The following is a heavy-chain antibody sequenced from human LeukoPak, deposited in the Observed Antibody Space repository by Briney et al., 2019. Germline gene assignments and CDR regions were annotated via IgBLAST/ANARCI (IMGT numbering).Heavy chain of an antibody. D-gene: IGHD2-2*01. CDR2: IDYSGST. Sequence: PSETLSLTCIGSGGSISSISSNNYHWGRIRQPPGKGLEWIGSIDYSGSTYYNPSLKSRVTISVDKSKNQFSLKLSSVTAADTAVYYCATRSPLRYCSSTSCYPWREYYYYYGMDVWGQGTTVTVSS. V-gene: IGHV4-39*07. CDR3: ATRSPLRYCSSTSCYPWREYYYYYGMDV. J-gene: IGHJ6*02. CDR1: GGSISSISSNNYH.